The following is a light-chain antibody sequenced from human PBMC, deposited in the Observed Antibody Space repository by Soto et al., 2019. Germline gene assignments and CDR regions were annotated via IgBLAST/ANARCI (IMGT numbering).Light chain of an antibody. CDR2: EDK. J-gene: IGLJ3*02. CDR3: QVYDSTWV. V-gene: IGLV6-57*01. CDR1: SGSIASNY. Sequence: NFMLTQPHSVSESPGKTVTISCTRSSGSIASNYVQWYQQRPGSSPTTVIYEDKQRPSGVPDRFSGSIDSSSNSASLTISGLKTEDEADYYCQVYDSTWVFGGGTKVTVL.